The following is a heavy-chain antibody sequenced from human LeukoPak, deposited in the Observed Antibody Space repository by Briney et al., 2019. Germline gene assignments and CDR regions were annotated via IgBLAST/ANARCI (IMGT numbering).Heavy chain of an antibody. CDR2: IYTSGST. V-gene: IGHV4-4*07. CDR3: ARDRYCSSTSCFSEYYFDC. D-gene: IGHD2-2*01. J-gene: IGHJ4*02. CDR1: GGSISSYY. Sequence: SETLSLTCTVSGGSISSYYWSWIRQPAGKGLEWIGRIYTSGSTNYNPSLKSRVTMSVDTSKNQFSLKLSSVTAADTAVYYCARDRYCSSTSCFSEYYFDCWGQGTLVTVSS.